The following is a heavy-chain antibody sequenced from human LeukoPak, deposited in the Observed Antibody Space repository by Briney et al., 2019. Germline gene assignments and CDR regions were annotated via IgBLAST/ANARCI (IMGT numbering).Heavy chain of an antibody. J-gene: IGHJ5*02. D-gene: IGHD2-21*02. Sequence: PGGSLRLSCTVSGFTASTNSMSWVRQAPGKGLEWVSFIYSDNTHYSDSVKGRFTISRDNSKNTLYLQMNSLRAEDTAVYYCARDRYCGGDCCIGWFDPWGQGTLVTVSS. CDR3: ARDRYCGGDCCIGWFDP. V-gene: IGHV3-53*01. CDR2: IYSDNT. CDR1: GFTASTNS.